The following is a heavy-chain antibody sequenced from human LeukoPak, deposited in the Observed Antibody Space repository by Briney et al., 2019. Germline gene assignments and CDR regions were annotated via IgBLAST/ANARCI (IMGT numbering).Heavy chain of an antibody. CDR2: IYYSGST. CDR1: GGSISSSSYY. J-gene: IGHJ4*02. Sequence: NPSETLSLTCTVSGGSISSSSYYWGWIRQPPGKGLEWIGSIYYSGSTYYNPSLKSRVTISVDTSKNQFSLKLSSVTAADTAVYYCARHPWGYYYFDYWGQGTLVTVSS. CDR3: ARHPWGYYYFDY. V-gene: IGHV4-39*01. D-gene: IGHD1-26*01.